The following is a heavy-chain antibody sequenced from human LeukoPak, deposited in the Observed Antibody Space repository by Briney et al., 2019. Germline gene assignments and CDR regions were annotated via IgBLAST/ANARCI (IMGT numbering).Heavy chain of an antibody. V-gene: IGHV3-30*02. CDR3: AKDIGQQLVRGADY. D-gene: IGHD6-13*01. CDR2: IRYDGSNK. J-gene: IGHJ4*02. Sequence: GGSLRLSCAASGFTFSSYWMSWVRQAPGKGLEWVAFIRYDGSNKYYSDSVEGRFTISRDYSKNTLYLQMNSLRAEDTAVYYCAKDIGQQLVRGADYWGQGTLVTVSS. CDR1: GFTFSSYW.